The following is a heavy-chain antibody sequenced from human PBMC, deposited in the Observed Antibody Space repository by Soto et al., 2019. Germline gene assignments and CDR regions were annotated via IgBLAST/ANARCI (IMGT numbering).Heavy chain of an antibody. CDR2: IYYSGST. Sequence: SETLSLTCTVSGGSVSSGSYYWSWIRQPPGKGLEWIGYIYYSGSTNYNPSLKSRVTISVDTSKNQFSLKLSSVTAADTAVYYCARVGILTGSPGNWFDPWGQGALVTVSS. V-gene: IGHV4-61*01. CDR3: ARVGILTGSPGNWFDP. J-gene: IGHJ5*02. D-gene: IGHD3-9*01. CDR1: GGSVSSGSYY.